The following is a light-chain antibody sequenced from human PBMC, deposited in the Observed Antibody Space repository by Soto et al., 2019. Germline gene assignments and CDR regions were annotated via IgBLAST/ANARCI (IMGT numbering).Light chain of an antibody. CDR2: GNI. CDR1: SSNIEAGYD. CDR3: QSYDSSLSAWV. J-gene: IGLJ3*02. Sequence: QSVLTQPPSVSGAPGQRVTMSCTGSSSNIEAGYDVHWFQQLPGTAPRLLIYGNINRLSGVPARFSGSKSGTSASLAITGLQAEDEADYYCQSYDSSLSAWVFGGGTKLTVL. V-gene: IGLV1-40*01.